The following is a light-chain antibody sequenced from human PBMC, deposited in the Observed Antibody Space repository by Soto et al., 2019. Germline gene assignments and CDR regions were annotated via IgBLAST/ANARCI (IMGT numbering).Light chain of an antibody. CDR2: DAS. J-gene: IGKJ5*01. V-gene: IGKV1-33*01. Sequence: DIQMTQSPYSLSAFVGDRVTITCRASQGISSYLAWYQQKPGKAPKLLIYDASNLETGVPSRFSGSGSGTDFTFTISSLQPEDIATYYCQQYDNLPITFGQGTRLEIK. CDR1: QGISSY. CDR3: QQYDNLPIT.